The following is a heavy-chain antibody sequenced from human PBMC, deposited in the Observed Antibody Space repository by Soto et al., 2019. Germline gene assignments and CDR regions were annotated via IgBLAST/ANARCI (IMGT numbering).Heavy chain of an antibody. CDR1: GFTFSSYA. D-gene: IGHD5-18*01. Sequence: GSLRLSCAASGFTFSSYAMSWVRQAPGKGLEWVSTISGSDGRTYSTDSVKGRFTISRDNSRNTAYLQMNSLRVEDTAVYYCAKGVSQYTPLALFDYWGRGTLVTVSS. V-gene: IGHV3-23*01. CDR2: ISGSDGRT. J-gene: IGHJ4*02. CDR3: AKGVSQYTPLALFDY.